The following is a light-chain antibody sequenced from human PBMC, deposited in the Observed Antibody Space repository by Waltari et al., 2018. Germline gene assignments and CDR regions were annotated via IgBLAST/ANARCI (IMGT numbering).Light chain of an antibody. Sequence: EIVLTQSPATLSSSPGERATLSCRASQSVSRYLAWYQQKPGQAPRLLIYAASTRATGIPDRFSGSGSGTDFSLTISRLEPEDVAVYFCQHHVRLPATFGQGTKVEIK. CDR3: QHHVRLPAT. CDR2: AAS. CDR1: QSVSRY. V-gene: IGKV3D-20*02. J-gene: IGKJ1*01.